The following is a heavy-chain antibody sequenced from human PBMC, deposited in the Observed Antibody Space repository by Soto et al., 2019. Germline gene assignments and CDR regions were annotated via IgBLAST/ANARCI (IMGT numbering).Heavy chain of an antibody. V-gene: IGHV3-30-3*01. CDR2: VSFDGSNK. D-gene: IGHD1-20*01. CDR1: GFTFSTHA. J-gene: IGHJ5*02. CDR3: ASDQTGITTTGGGRIDP. Sequence: QVQLVESGGGVVQPGRSLRLSCAASGFTFSTHAMHWVRQAPGKGLECVAIVSFDGSNKYYADSVKGRFTISRDNSKNTLYLQMSGLTPEDTAVYYCASDQTGITTTGGGRIDPWGQGTLVTVSS.